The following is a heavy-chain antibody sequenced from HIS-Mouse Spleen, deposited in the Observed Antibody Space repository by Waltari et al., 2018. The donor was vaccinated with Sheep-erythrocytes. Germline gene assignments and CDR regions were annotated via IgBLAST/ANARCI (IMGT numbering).Heavy chain of an antibody. J-gene: IGHJ3*02. D-gene: IGHD1-1*01. V-gene: IGHV3-21*01. CDR3: ARDTGTDAFDI. CDR2: ISSSSSYI. CDR1: GFTFSSYS. Sequence: EVQLVESGGGLVKPGGSLRLSCAASGFTFSSYSMNWVRQAPGEGLEWVSSISSSSSYIYYADSVKGRFTISRDNAKNSLYLQMNSLRAEDTAVYYCARDTGTDAFDIWCQGTMVTVSS.